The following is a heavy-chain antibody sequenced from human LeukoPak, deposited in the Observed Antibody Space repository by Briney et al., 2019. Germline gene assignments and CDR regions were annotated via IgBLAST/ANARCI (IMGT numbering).Heavy chain of an antibody. CDR1: GFTFSSYE. Sequence: GGSLRLSCAASGFTFSSYEMNWVRQAPGKGLEWVSYISSSGSTIYYADSVKGRFTISRDNAKNSLYLQMNSLRAEDTAVYYCARDFGGYNKRYFDYWGQGTLVTVSS. CDR2: ISSSGSTI. D-gene: IGHD5-24*01. V-gene: IGHV3-48*03. CDR3: ARDFGGYNKRYFDY. J-gene: IGHJ4*02.